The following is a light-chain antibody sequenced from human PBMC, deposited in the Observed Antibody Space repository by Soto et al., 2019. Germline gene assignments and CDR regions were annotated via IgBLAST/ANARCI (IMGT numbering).Light chain of an antibody. CDR3: QQYNSWLWT. V-gene: IGKV3-15*01. CDR1: QSATSK. CDR2: GSC. Sequence: EIVMTQSPATLSVSPGEGATLSCRPSQSATSKLAWYQQKPGQAPRLLIYGSCSRATCIPARFSGSGSGTEFTLINSSLQAEDSAVYYCQQYNSWLWTFGQGTKVDIK. J-gene: IGKJ1*01.